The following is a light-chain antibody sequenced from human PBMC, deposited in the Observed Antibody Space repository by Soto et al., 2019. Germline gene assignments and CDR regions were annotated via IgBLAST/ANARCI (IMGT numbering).Light chain of an antibody. V-gene: IGLV2-14*03. CDR2: DVS. J-gene: IGLJ3*02. CDR3: SSYGASSTL. CDR1: SSDIGSYNY. Sequence: QSVLTQPASLSGSPGQSITISCTGTSSDIGSYNYVSWYQQHPGKAPKLMIFDVSYRPSGISDRFSGSKSGNTASLTLSGLQPEDAADYYCSSYGASSTLFGGGTKLTVL.